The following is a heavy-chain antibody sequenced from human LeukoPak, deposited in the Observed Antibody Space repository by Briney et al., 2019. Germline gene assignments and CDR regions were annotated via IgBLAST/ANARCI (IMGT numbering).Heavy chain of an antibody. J-gene: IGHJ4*02. V-gene: IGHV3-53*01. D-gene: IGHD1-26*01. CDR3: ATLRGDTWYSDY. Sequence: PGGPLRLSCAPSGFTVSSNSMTWVRQAPGKGLEWVSVIYSDGSTYNADSVKGRFTISRDKSKNTLYLQMNSLRAEDTAVYFCATLRGDTWYSDYWGQGTLVTVSS. CDR1: GFTVSSNS. CDR2: IYSDGST.